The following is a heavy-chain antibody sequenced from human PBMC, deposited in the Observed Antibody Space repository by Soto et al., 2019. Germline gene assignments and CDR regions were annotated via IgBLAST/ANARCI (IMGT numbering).Heavy chain of an antibody. CDR3: ARAKPALSFIGEDWFDP. V-gene: IGHV3-30-3*01. Sequence: PGGSLRLSCAASGFTFSSYAMHWVRQAPGKGLEWVAVISYDGSNKYYADSVKGRFTISRDNSKNTLYLQMNSLRAEDTAVYYCARAKPALSFIGEDWFDPWGQGTLVTVSS. CDR2: ISYDGSNK. J-gene: IGHJ5*02. CDR1: GFTFSSYA. D-gene: IGHD3-16*02.